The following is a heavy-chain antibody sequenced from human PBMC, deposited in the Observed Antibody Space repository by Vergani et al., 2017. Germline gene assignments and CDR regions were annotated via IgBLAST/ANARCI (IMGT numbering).Heavy chain of an antibody. CDR3: ARHSKWMVRGVQNFDY. CDR1: GYSFTSYW. Sequence: EVQLVQSGAEVKKPGESLKISCKGSGYSFTSYWIGWVHQMPGKGLEWMGIIYPGDSDTRYSPSFQGQVTISADKSISTAYLQWSSLKASDTAMYYCARHSKWMVRGVQNFDYWGQGTLVTVSS. J-gene: IGHJ4*02. V-gene: IGHV5-51*07. CDR2: IYPGDSDT. D-gene: IGHD3-10*01.